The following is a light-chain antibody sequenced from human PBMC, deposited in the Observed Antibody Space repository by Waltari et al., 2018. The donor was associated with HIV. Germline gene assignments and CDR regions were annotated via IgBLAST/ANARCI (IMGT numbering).Light chain of an antibody. Sequence: EIVMTQSPATLSVSPVERGTISCRASQIIGSDLSWFQQKPGQAPRLLIYGASIRATSVPVRFSGSGSGTEFTLTISSLQSEDFAVYYCHQYNNWPRTFGQGTKVEIK. J-gene: IGKJ1*01. V-gene: IGKV3-15*01. CDR3: HQYNNWPRT. CDR1: QIIGSD. CDR2: GAS.